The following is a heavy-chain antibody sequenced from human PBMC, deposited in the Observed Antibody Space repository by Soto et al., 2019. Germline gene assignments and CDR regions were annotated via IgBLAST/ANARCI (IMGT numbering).Heavy chain of an antibody. D-gene: IGHD5-12*01. CDR1: GDSVSSNSAA. J-gene: IGHJ6*03. Sequence: SQTLSLTCAISGDSVSSNSAAWNWIRQSPSRGLEWLGRTYYRSKWYNDYAVSVKSRITSNPDTSKNQFSLQLNSVTPEDTAVYDGARGYVDIVATMCMDVWGKGTTVTVSS. V-gene: IGHV6-1*01. CDR2: TYYRSKWYN. CDR3: ARGYVDIVATMCMDV.